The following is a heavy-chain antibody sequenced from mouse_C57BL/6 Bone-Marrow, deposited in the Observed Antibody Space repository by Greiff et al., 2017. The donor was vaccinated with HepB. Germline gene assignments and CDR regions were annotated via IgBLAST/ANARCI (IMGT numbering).Heavy chain of an antibody. CDR2: FTMYSDAT. J-gene: IGHJ4*01. Sequence: KQSGAELVRPGSSVKLSCKDSYFAFMASAMHWVKQRPGHGLEWIGSFTMYSDATAYSENFKGKATLTANPASSTAYMELSSLTSEDSAVYVCALGGYDSPYYYAMDYWGQGTSVTVSS. D-gene: IGHD2-4*01. V-gene: IGHV1-49*01. CDR1: YFAFMASA. CDR3: ALGGYDSPYYYAMDY.